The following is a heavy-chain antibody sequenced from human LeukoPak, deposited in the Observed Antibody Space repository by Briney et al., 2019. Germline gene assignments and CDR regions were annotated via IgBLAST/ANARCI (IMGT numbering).Heavy chain of an antibody. V-gene: IGHV3-48*01. D-gene: IGHD3-10*01. J-gene: IGHJ4*02. CDR1: GFSFSRYI. Sequence: QAGGSLRLSCAASGFSFSRYIMNWVRQAPGKGLEWVSDISSSSSTTYYADSVKGRFTISRDNSKNTLYLQMNSLRAEDTAVYYCAKFLWFGEFRGAPLGYWGQGTLVTVSS. CDR2: ISSSSSTT. CDR3: AKFLWFGEFRGAPLGY.